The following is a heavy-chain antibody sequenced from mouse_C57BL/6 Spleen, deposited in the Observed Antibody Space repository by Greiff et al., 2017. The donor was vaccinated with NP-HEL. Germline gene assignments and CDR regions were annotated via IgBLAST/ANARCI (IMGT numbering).Heavy chain of an antibody. J-gene: IGHJ1*03. D-gene: IGHD4-1*01. CDR3: ARSWEGYFDV. CDR1: GYAFSSSW. Sequence: QVQLQQSGPELVKPGASVKISCKASGYAFSSSWMNWVKQRPGKGLEWIGRIYPGDGDTNYNGKFKGKATLTADKSSSTAYMQLSSLTSEDSAVYFCARSWEGYFDVWGTGTTVTVSS. V-gene: IGHV1-82*01. CDR2: IYPGDGDT.